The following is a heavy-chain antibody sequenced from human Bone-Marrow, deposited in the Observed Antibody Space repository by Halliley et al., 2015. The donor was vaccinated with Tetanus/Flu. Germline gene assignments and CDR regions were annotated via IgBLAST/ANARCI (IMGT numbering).Heavy chain of an antibody. V-gene: IGHV4-59*01. Sequence: TLSLTCTVSGGSINNYYWSWIRQPPGKGLEWFGYIYHSGSAIYNPSLKSRVTISVDTSKNQFSLELRSVTAADTAVYYCARDNGVAVARRFFDSWGQGILVTVSS. D-gene: IGHD2-8*01. CDR1: GGSINNYY. CDR3: ARDNGVAVARRFFDS. CDR2: IYHSGSA. J-gene: IGHJ4*02.